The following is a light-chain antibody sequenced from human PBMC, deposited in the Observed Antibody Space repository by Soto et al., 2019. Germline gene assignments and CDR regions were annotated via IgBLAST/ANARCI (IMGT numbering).Light chain of an antibody. CDR2: DAS. Sequence: IVLTQSPATLSLSPGERATLSCRASQSVSSYLAWYQQQPGQAPRLLIYDASNRATGIPARFSGSGSGTDFTLTISSLEPEDFAVYYCQQRSNWQTFGQGTKVEIK. CDR3: QQRSNWQT. V-gene: IGKV3-11*01. CDR1: QSVSSY. J-gene: IGKJ1*01.